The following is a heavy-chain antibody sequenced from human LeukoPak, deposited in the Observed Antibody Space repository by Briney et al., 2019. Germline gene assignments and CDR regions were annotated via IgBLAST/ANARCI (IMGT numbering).Heavy chain of an antibody. CDR2: IYYSGST. J-gene: IGHJ4*02. Sequence: PSETLSLTCTVSGGSISSYYWSWIRQPPGKGLEWIGCIYYSGSTNYNPSFKSRVTISVDTSKNQFSLKLSSVTAADTAVYYCARTQIEYSSSSPDFDYWGQGTLVTVSS. D-gene: IGHD6-6*01. V-gene: IGHV4-59*01. CDR3: ARTQIEYSSSSPDFDY. CDR1: GGSISSYY.